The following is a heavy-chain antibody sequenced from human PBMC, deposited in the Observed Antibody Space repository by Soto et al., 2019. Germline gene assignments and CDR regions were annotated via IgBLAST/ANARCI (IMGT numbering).Heavy chain of an antibody. Sequence: HVQLVQSGAEVKKPGASVKVSCKASGYTFTDYSIHWVRQAPGQGLEWMGWINANSGGTNYAEKFQGWVTMTRDTSINTAYMELRNLKSDATAVYYCARGHVLRFLEWLSYGLDVWGQGTTVTVSS. V-gene: IGHV1-2*04. CDR1: GYTFTDYS. J-gene: IGHJ6*02. CDR3: ARGHVLRFLEWLSYGLDV. CDR2: INANSGGT. D-gene: IGHD3-3*01.